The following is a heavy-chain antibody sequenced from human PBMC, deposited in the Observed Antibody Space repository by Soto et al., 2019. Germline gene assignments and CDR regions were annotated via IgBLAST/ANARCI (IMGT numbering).Heavy chain of an antibody. CDR3: ERASSTSPKYYYCSGSYSRRLSYNWFHP. J-gene: IGHJ5*02. CDR1: GGTLSSYT. Sequence: SVKVSCKASGGTLSSYTISWVRQAPGQGLEWMGRIIPILGIANYAQKFQGRVTITADKSTSTAYMELSSLRSEDTAVYYCERASSTSPKYYYCSGSYSRRLSYNWFHPSGQGPLVTVSS. D-gene: IGHD3-10*01. CDR2: IIPILGIA. V-gene: IGHV1-69*02.